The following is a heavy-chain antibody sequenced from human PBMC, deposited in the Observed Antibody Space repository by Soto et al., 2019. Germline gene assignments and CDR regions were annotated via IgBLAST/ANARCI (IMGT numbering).Heavy chain of an antibody. Sequence: QVQLVESGGGVVQPGRSLRLSCAASGFTFRNYAMHWVRQAPGKGLEGVAVISYDGGNQFYRDYVKGRYTISRDKSKNTLYLQINSLRYEDTAVYYCARGDREDRAVGIGVRPGEYGVDVWGQGTRVTVSS. D-gene: IGHD2-21*01. V-gene: IGHV3-30-3*01. CDR3: ARGDREDRAVGIGVRPGEYGVDV. J-gene: IGHJ6*02. CDR2: ISYDGGNQ. CDR1: GFTFRNYA.